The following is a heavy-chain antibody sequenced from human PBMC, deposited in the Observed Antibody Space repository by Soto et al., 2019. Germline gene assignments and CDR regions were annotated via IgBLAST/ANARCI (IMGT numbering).Heavy chain of an antibody. CDR2: INAGNGNT. V-gene: IGHV1-3*01. D-gene: IGHD3-10*02. J-gene: IGHJ4*02. CDR3: ARSDYVLGDY. Sequence: GASVKVSCKASGYTFTSYAMHWVRQAPGQRLEWMGWINAGNGNTKCSQKFQGRVTITRDTSASTAYMELSSLRSEDTAVYYCARSDYVLGDYWGQGTLVTVSS. CDR1: GYTFTSYA.